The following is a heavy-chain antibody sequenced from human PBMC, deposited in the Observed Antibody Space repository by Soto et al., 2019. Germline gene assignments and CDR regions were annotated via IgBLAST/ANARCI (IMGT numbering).Heavy chain of an antibody. CDR2: IKSKTDGGTT. Sequence: GGSLRLSCAASGFTFSNAWMNWVRQAPGKGLEWVGRIKSKTDGGTTDYAAPVKGRFTISRDDSKNTLYLQMNSLKTEDTAVYYCTTDRGIQLWPGVHDAFDIWGQGTMVTVSS. V-gene: IGHV3-15*07. D-gene: IGHD5-18*01. J-gene: IGHJ3*02. CDR1: GFTFSNAW. CDR3: TTDRGIQLWPGVHDAFDI.